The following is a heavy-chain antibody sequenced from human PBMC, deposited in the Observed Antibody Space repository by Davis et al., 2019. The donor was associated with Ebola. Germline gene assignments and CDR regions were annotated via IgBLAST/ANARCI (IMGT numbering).Heavy chain of an antibody. CDR2: ISYDGSNK. CDR3: ARPLAPSRYYYYGMDV. D-gene: IGHD2-15*01. Sequence: GESLKISCAASGFTFSTYSMNWVRQAPGKGLEWVAVISYDGSNKYYADSVKGRFTISRDNSKNTLYLQMNSLRAEDTAVYYCARPLAPSRYYYYGMDVWGQGTTVTVSS. CDR1: GFTFSTYS. V-gene: IGHV3-30*03. J-gene: IGHJ6*02.